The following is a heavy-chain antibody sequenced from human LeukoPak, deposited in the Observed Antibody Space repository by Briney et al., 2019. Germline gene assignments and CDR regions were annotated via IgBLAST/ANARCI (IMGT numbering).Heavy chain of an antibody. Sequence: SETLSLTCAVYGVSFSGYYWSWIRQPPGKGLEWIGEINHSGSTNYNPSLKSRVTISVDTSKNQFSLKLSSVTAADTAVYYCARGPYSSSWYKWFDPWGQGTLVTVSS. CDR1: GVSFSGYY. D-gene: IGHD6-13*01. J-gene: IGHJ5*02. CDR2: INHSGST. CDR3: ARGPYSSSWYKWFDP. V-gene: IGHV4-34*01.